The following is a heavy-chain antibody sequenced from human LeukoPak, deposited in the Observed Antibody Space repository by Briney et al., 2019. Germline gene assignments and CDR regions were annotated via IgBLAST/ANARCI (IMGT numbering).Heavy chain of an antibody. CDR2: IYDSGST. Sequence: PSETLSLTCNVSSDSIRNYYWSWIRQTPGKGLEWIGHIYDSGSTNYNPSLKSRVTISVDTSKNQFSLKVSSVTAADTAVYYCARLARGRWFDPWGQGTLVTVSS. CDR3: ARLARGRWFDP. J-gene: IGHJ5*02. CDR1: SDSIRNYY. V-gene: IGHV4-59*08. D-gene: IGHD6-6*01.